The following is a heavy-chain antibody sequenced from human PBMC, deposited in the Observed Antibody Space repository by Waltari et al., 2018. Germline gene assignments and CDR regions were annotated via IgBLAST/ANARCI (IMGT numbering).Heavy chain of an antibody. Sequence: QVQLQESGPGLVKPSGTLSLTCAAPGGSISSSNWWSWVRQPPGKGLEWIGEIYHSGTTNYNPSLKSRVTISVDKSKNQFSLKLSSVTAADTAVYYCANAGGVAAAGPTWGQGTLVTVSS. CDR2: IYHSGTT. V-gene: IGHV4-4*02. J-gene: IGHJ4*02. CDR1: GGSISSSNW. D-gene: IGHD6-13*01. CDR3: ANAGGVAAAGPT.